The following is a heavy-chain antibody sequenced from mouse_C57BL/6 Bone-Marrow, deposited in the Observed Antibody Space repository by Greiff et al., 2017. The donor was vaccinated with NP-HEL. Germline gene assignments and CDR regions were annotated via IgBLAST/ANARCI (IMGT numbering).Heavy chain of an antibody. D-gene: IGHD1-1*01. Sequence: EVQLVESGGGLVKPGGSLKLSCAASGFTFSSYTMSWVRQTPEKRLEWVATISGGGGNTYYPDSVKGRFTISRDNAKNTLYLQMSSQRSEDTALYYCASHYYGSSYWYFDVWGTGTTVTVSS. CDR3: ASHYYGSSYWYFDV. V-gene: IGHV5-9*01. CDR1: GFTFSSYT. CDR2: ISGGGGNT. J-gene: IGHJ1*03.